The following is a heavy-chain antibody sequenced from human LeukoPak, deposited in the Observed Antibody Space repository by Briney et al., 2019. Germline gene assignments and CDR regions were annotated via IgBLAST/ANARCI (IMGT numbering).Heavy chain of an antibody. V-gene: IGHV3-15*01. CDR2: IKSKTDGGTT. CDR1: GFAVSNNC. CDR3: TTDGYGDAYYYYGMDV. Sequence: RGSLRLSCAASGFAVSNNCMSWVRQAPGKGLEWVGRIKSKTDGGTTDYAAPVKGRFTISRDDSKNTLYLQMNSLKTEDTAVYYCTTDGYGDAYYYYGMDVWGQGTTVTVSS. J-gene: IGHJ6*02. D-gene: IGHD4-17*01.